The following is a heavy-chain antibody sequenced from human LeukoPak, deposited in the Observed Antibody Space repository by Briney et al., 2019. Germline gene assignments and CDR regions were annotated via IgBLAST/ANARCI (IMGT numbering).Heavy chain of an antibody. CDR3: ARRGYCSGGSCYNSYYYYYGMDV. D-gene: IGHD2-15*01. CDR1: GCTFTSYD. V-gene: IGHV1-8*01. CDR2: MNPNSGNT. Sequence: GASVKVSCKASGCTFTSYDINWVRQATGQGLEWMGWMNPNSGNTGYAQKFQGRVTMTRNTSISTAYMELSSLRSEDTAVYYCARRGYCSGGSCYNSYYYYYGMDVWGQGTTVTVSS. J-gene: IGHJ6*02.